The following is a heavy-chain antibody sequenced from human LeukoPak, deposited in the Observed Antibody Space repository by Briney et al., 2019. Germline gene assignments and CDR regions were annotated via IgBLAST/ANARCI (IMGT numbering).Heavy chain of an antibody. CDR2: ISAYNGNT. D-gene: IGHD6-19*01. J-gene: IGHJ3*02. CDR3: ARVRFSSGWYIAFDM. Sequence: GASVTVSFTASGYTFTSYGISWVRQAPGQGLEWMGWISAYNGNTNYAQKLQGRVTMTRDTSTSTVYMELSSLRSEDTAVYYCARVRFSSGWYIAFDMWGQGTMVTVSS. V-gene: IGHV1-18*01. CDR1: GYTFTSYG.